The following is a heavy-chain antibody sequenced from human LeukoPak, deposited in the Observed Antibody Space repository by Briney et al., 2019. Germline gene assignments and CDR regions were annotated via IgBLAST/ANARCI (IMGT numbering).Heavy chain of an antibody. D-gene: IGHD5-12*01. CDR3: ARAPYGGYGSFDY. V-gene: IGHV4-59*01. CDR2: IYYSGST. Sequence: SETLSLTCTVSGDSISSYYWTWIRHPPGKRLEWIGYIYYSGSTNYNPSLKSRVTISVDTSKNQFSLKLRSVTAADTAVYYCARAPYGGYGSFDYWGQGTLVTVSS. J-gene: IGHJ4*02. CDR1: GDSISSYY.